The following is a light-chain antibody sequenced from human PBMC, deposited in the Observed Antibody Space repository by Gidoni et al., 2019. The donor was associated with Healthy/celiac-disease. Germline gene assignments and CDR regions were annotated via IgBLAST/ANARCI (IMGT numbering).Light chain of an antibody. CDR2: EVS. V-gene: IGLV2-8*01. J-gene: IGLJ2*01. CDR1: SSDVVAYNY. Sequence: QSVQTQPPSASGSPGQSVTISCTRTSSDVVAYNYVSWYQQHPGNAPKLMIYEVSTGPSGVPDRFSGSKSGNTSSLTVSGLQAEDEADYYCSSYACSDNPVVFGGGTKLTVL. CDR3: SSYACSDNPVV.